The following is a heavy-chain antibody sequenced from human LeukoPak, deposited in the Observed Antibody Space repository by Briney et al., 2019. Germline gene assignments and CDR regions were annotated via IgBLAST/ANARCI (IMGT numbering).Heavy chain of an antibody. D-gene: IGHD7-27*01. J-gene: IGHJ4*02. CDR1: GFSFSPAW. CDR2: IKSKGDGGIT. V-gene: IGHV3-15*01. CDR3: TTGNWGSFSY. Sequence: GGSLRLSCAASGFSFSPAWMSWVRQAPGKGLEWVGRIKSKGDGGITDYAAPVKDRFTISRDDSKHTLYLLVSSLKTEDTAVYYCTTGNWGSFSYWGQGARVTVSS.